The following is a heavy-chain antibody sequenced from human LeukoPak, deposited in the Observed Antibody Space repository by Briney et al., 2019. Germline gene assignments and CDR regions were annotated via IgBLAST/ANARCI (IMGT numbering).Heavy chain of an antibody. J-gene: IGHJ4*01. CDR1: GLAVSSNY. D-gene: IGHD6-13*01. V-gene: IGHV3-53*01. CDR2: IYSGGTT. Sequence: GGSLRLSCAASGLAVSSNYMSWVRQAPGKGLEWVSVIYSGGTTYYADSVKGRFTISRDNSKNTLYLQMNSLRAEDTAVYYCTRDKTASGASFDYWGHGTLVTVSS. CDR3: TRDKTASGASFDY.